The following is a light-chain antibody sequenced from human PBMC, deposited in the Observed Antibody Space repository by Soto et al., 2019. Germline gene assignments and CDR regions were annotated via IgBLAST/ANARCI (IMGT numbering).Light chain of an antibody. CDR1: QSVSDY. Sequence: VLTQSPARLSLSPGERATLSCRAGQSVSDYLAWYQQKPGQPPRLLFFDASNRATGVPGRFSAGGSGTDFTPIISSREPEYCAVYYCQQRVNWRPTFGGGTKVEI. V-gene: IGKV3-11*01. CDR2: DAS. CDR3: QQRVNWRPT. J-gene: IGKJ4*01.